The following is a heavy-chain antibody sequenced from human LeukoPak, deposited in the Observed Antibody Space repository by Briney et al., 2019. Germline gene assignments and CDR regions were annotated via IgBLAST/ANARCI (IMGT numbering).Heavy chain of an antibody. J-gene: IGHJ3*02. V-gene: IGHV4-4*07. CDR3: ARDLLGDYGTFDI. CDR1: GGSITTHY. Sequence: SETLSLTCTVSGGSITTHYWSWIRQPAGREVEWIGRVYNTGSTKYNPSLESRGTMSVDTSSNRFSLNLRSVTAADTAVYYCARDLLGDYGTFDIWGQGTMVTVSS. CDR2: VYNTGST. D-gene: IGHD4-17*01.